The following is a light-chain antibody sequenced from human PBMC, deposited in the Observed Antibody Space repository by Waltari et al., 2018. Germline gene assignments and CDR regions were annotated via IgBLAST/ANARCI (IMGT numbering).Light chain of an antibody. V-gene: IGLV2-23*01. CDR3: CSYAGSGTYV. CDR1: RSNVGTYTL. Sequence: QSALAQPASVSGSPGQSITISCTATRSNVGTYTLVSWYQQHPGEAPKLMIYEDNKRPSGVSHRFSGSHSGKTASLIISGLQAEDEADYHCCSYAGSGTYVFGTGTKVSVL. CDR2: EDN. J-gene: IGLJ1*01.